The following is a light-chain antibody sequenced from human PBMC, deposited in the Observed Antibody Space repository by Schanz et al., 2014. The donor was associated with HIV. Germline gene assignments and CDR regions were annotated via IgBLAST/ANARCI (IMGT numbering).Light chain of an antibody. J-gene: IGLJ2*01. Sequence: QSALTQPASVSGSPGQSITISCTGTSSDGGGYNYVSWYQQHPGKAPKLMIYDVRYRPSGVSNRFSGSKSDKTASLTISGLQVEDETDYYCSSYTSSSTVLFGGGTKLTVL. CDR2: DVR. CDR1: SSDGGGYNY. V-gene: IGLV2-14*01. CDR3: SSYTSSSTVL.